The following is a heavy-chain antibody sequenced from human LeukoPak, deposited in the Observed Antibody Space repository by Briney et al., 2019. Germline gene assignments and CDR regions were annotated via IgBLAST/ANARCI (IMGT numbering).Heavy chain of an antibody. Sequence: SETLSLTCAVYGGSFSGYYWSWIRQPPGKGLEWIGEINHSGSTNYNPSLKSRVTISVDTSKNQFSLKLSSVTAADTAVYYCARGRFGTDWGQGTLVTVSP. CDR2: INHSGST. J-gene: IGHJ4*02. V-gene: IGHV4-34*01. CDR1: GGSFSGYY. CDR3: ARGRFGTD. D-gene: IGHD3-10*01.